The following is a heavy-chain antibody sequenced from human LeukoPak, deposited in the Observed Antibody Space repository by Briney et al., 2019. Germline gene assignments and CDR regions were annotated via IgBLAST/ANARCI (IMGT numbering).Heavy chain of an antibody. V-gene: IGHV4-39*01. CDR2: IYYSGRT. CDR3: ARGPYYFDY. Sequence: SETLSLTCTLSGGPISSSGYYWGGIRQPPGKGLEWIGSIYYSGRTYYNPSLKSRITISVDTSKNQLSLKLSSVTAADTAVYYCARGPYYFDYWGQGTLVTVSS. CDR1: GGPISSSGYY. J-gene: IGHJ4*02.